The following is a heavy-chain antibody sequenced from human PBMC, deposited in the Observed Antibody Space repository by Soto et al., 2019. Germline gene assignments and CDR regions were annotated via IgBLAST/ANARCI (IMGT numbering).Heavy chain of an antibody. D-gene: IGHD2-2*01. Sequence: EVQLLESGGGLVQPGGSLRLTCAVYGFTLSSYAMNWVRQAPGKGLEWVSGISGSDDSTRYADSAKGRFTISRDNSKNTLYLQMNSLRVEDTAVYYCAKGKPGVILAVPLDCWGQGYLVTVSS. J-gene: IGHJ4*02. CDR2: ISGSDDST. V-gene: IGHV3-23*01. CDR1: GFTLSSYA. CDR3: AKGKPGVILAVPLDC.